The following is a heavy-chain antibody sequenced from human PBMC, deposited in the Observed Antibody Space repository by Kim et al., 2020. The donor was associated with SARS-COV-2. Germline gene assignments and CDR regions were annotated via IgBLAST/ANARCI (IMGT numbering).Heavy chain of an antibody. CDR2: IRSKAYGGTT. CDR1: GFTFGDYA. D-gene: IGHD3-3*01. V-gene: IGHV3-49*03. Sequence: GGSLRLSCTASGFTFGDYAMSWFRQAPGKGLEWVGFIRSKAYGGTTEYAASVKGRFTISRDDSKSIAYLQMNSLKTEDTAVYYCTRDRDFWSAPSPSDYWGQGTLVTVSS. J-gene: IGHJ4*02. CDR3: TRDRDFWSAPSPSDY.